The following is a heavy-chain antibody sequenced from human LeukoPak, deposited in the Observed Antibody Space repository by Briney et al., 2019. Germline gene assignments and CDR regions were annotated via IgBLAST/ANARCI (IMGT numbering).Heavy chain of an antibody. V-gene: IGHV3-30*04. D-gene: IGHD2-8*02. Sequence: GALRLSCAASGFTFSSYVMHWVRQAPGKGLEWVAIISYDGSNEYYADSVRGRFTISRDNSKSTLSLQMNSLRAEDTAIYYCATYRQVLLPFESWGQGTLVTVSS. CDR2: ISYDGSNE. J-gene: IGHJ4*02. CDR1: GFTFSSYV. CDR3: ATYRQVLLPFES.